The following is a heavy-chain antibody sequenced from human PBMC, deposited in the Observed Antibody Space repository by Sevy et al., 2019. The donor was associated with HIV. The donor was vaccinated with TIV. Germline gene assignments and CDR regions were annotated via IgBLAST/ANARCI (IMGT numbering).Heavy chain of an antibody. V-gene: IGHV3-7*01. Sequence: GESLKISCAASGFTFSSYWMSWVRQAPGKGLEWVANIKQDGSEKYYVDSVKGRFTISRDNAMNSRYLQMNSLRAEDTAVYYCARPYYYDSSGLIDYWGQGTLVTVSS. CDR2: IKQDGSEK. CDR1: GFTFSSYW. CDR3: ARPYYYDSSGLIDY. D-gene: IGHD3-22*01. J-gene: IGHJ4*02.